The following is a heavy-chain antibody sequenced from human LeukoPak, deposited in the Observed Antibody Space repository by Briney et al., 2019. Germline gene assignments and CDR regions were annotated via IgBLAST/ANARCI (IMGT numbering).Heavy chain of an antibody. CDR1: GGTFSSCA. CDR3: ARVRRVEGYYYYGMDV. V-gene: IGHV1-69*04. Sequence: SVKVSCKASGGTFSSCAISWVRQAPGQGLEWMGRIIPILGIANYAQKFQGRVTITADKSTSTAYMELSSLRSEDTAVYYCARVRRVEGYYYYGMDVWGQGTTVTVSS. J-gene: IGHJ6*02. CDR2: IIPILGIA. D-gene: IGHD2-15*01.